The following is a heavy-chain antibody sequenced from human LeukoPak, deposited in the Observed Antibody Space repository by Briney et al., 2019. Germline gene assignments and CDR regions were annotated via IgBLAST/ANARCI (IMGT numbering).Heavy chain of an antibody. Sequence: SETLSLTCTVSGGSISSYYWSWIRQPPGKGLEWIGYIYHSGSTNYNPPLMSRVTISVDTSKNQFSLKLSSVTAADTAVYYCARLGIAAAGTSGNYYYYGMDVWGQGTTVTVSS. CDR1: GGSISSYY. J-gene: IGHJ6*02. V-gene: IGHV4-59*08. CDR2: IYHSGST. D-gene: IGHD6-13*01. CDR3: ARLGIAAAGTSGNYYYYGMDV.